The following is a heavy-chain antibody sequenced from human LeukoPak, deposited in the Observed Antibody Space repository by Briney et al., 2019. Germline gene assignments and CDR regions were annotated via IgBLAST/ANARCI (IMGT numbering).Heavy chain of an antibody. CDR1: GGSISSYY. V-gene: IGHV4-59*01. CDR3: ARDNRRLRQFDY. J-gene: IGHJ4*02. D-gene: IGHD4-17*01. CDR2: IYYSGST. Sequence: SETLSHTCTVSGGSISSYYWSWIRQPPGKGLEWIGYIYYSGSTNYNPSLKSRVTISVDTSKNQFSLKLKSVTAADTAVYYCARDNRRLRQFDYWGRRTLVTVSS.